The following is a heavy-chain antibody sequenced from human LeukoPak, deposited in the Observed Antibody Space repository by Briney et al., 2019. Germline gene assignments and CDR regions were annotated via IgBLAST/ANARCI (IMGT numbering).Heavy chain of an antibody. Sequence: SETLSLTCAVSGYSISSGYYWGWIRQPPGKGLEWIGSIYHSGSTYYNPSLKSRVTISVDTSKNQFSLKLSSVTAADTAVYYCARYCGGVCYSVFDYWGQGTLVTVSS. CDR2: IYHSGST. V-gene: IGHV4-38-2*01. D-gene: IGHD2-21*01. CDR3: ARYCGGVCYSVFDY. J-gene: IGHJ4*02. CDR1: GYSISSGYY.